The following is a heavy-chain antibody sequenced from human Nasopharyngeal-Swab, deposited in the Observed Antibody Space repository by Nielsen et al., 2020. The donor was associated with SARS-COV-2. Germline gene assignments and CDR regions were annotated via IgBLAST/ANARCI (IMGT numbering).Heavy chain of an antibody. CDR3: AREGIVGATSGLDY. D-gene: IGHD1-26*01. Sequence: GGSLRLSCAASGFTFSSYGMHWVRQAPGKGLEWVAVIWYDGSNKYYADSVKGRFTISRDNSKKTLYLQMNSLRAEDTAVYYCAREGIVGATSGLDYWGQGTLVTVSS. V-gene: IGHV3-33*01. CDR1: GFTFSSYG. J-gene: IGHJ4*02. CDR2: IWYDGSNK.